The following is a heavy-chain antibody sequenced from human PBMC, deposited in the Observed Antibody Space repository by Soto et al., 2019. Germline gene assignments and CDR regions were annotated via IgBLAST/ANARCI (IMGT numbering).Heavy chain of an antibody. CDR1: GFTFSTYG. Sequence: QVQLVESGGGVVQPGRSLRLSCAASGFTFSTYGMHWVRQAPGKGLEWVAVISSDGSNEYYLNSVKGRFTISRDNSKNTLYLQMNSLRVEDTAVYYCAKGLGAHGVLEWLVDYWGQGTLVTVSS. J-gene: IGHJ4*02. CDR3: AKGLGAHGVLEWLVDY. V-gene: IGHV3-30*18. D-gene: IGHD3-3*01. CDR2: ISSDGSNE.